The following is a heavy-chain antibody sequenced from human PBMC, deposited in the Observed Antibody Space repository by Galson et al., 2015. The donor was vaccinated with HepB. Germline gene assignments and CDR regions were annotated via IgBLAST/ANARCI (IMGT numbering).Heavy chain of an antibody. J-gene: IGHJ3*02. CDR3: AKTLPTMTTGGDAFDI. CDR2: ISHDGSYK. CDR1: AFTFSSYG. Sequence: SLRLSCAASAFTFSSYGMHWVRQAPGKGLEWVAVISHDGSYKYYVDSVEGRFTISRDNSKNTLYLQMNSLRTEDTALYYCAKTLPTMTTGGDAFDIWGQGTMVTVSS. V-gene: IGHV3-30*18. D-gene: IGHD4-17*01.